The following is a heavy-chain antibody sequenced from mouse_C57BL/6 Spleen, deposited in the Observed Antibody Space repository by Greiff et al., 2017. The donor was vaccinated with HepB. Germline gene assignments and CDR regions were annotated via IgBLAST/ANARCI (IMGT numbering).Heavy chain of an antibody. CDR2: IHPNSGST. J-gene: IGHJ4*01. Sequence: VQLQQPGAELVKPGASVKLSCKASGYTFTSYWMHWVKQRPGQGLEWIGMIHPNSGSTNYNEKFKSKATLTVDKSSSTAYMQLSSLTSEDSAVYYGAREGLITTVVAGDYAMDYWGQGTSVTVSS. CDR1: GYTFTSYW. CDR3: AREGLITTVVAGDYAMDY. V-gene: IGHV1-64*01. D-gene: IGHD1-1*01.